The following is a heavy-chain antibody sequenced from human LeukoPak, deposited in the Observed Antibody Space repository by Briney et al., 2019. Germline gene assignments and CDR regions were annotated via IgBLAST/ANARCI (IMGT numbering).Heavy chain of an antibody. D-gene: IGHD3-10*01. CDR1: GSTLTKIS. V-gene: IGHV1-24*01. CDR3: ATGAMVYDY. J-gene: IGHJ4*02. CDR2: LGPRDGET. Sequence: GASVKVSCTVSGSTLTKISIDWVRQAPGKGLEWMGSLGPRDGETSHAQKFQGRFNMTADTSTDTAYMEMSSLDSGDTAVYYCATGAMVYDYWGQGTLVIVSS.